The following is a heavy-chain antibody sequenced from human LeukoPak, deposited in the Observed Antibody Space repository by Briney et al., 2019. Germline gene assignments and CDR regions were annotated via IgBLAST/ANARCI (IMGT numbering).Heavy chain of an antibody. CDR2: IHYSGST. CDR1: GGSISSRSHY. D-gene: IGHD2-15*01. CDR3: ARHTIVVVVAATYFSWFDP. J-gene: IGHJ5*02. Sequence: SETLSLTCTVSGGSISSRSHYWGWIRQPPGKGLEWIGSIHYSGSTYYNPSLKSRVTISVDTSKNQFSLKLSSVTAADTAVYYCARHTIVVVVAATYFSWFDPWGQGTLVTVSS. V-gene: IGHV4-39*01.